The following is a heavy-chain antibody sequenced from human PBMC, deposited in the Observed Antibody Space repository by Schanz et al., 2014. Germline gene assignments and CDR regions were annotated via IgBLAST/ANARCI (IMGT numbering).Heavy chain of an antibody. CDR2: LWHDGSKK. D-gene: IGHD2-2*01. V-gene: IGHV3-33*08. CDR3: ARESSNDIVLVPGAVFDH. J-gene: IGHJ4*02. Sequence: VHLLDSGGGLVQPGGSLRLSCAASGFTFSSYAMSWVRQAPGKGLEWVAILWHDGSKKYYADSVKGRFTVSRDNSKNTLYLQLNSLRAEDTAVYYCARESSNDIVLVPGAVFDHWGQGILVTVSS. CDR1: GFTFSSYA.